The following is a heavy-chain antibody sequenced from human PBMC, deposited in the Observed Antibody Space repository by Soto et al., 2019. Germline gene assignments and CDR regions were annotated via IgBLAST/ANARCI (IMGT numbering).Heavy chain of an antibody. CDR2: INAGNGNT. V-gene: IGHV1-3*01. CDR3: AREKRVVGATTFYYYYGMDV. D-gene: IGHD1-26*01. J-gene: IGHJ6*02. CDR1: GYTFTSYA. Sequence: ASVKVSCKASGYTFTSYAMHWVRQAPGQRLEWMGWINAGNGNTKYSQKFQGRVTITRDTSASTAYMELSSLRSEDTAVYYCAREKRVVGATTFYYYYGMDVWGQGXTVTVYS.